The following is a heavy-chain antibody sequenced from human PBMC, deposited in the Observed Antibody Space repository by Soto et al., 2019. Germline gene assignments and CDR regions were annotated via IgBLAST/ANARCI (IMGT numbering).Heavy chain of an antibody. CDR1: GFTFSSYG. CDR2: IWYDGSNK. CDR3: ARVSEGGSYYGGLDY. D-gene: IGHD1-26*01. Sequence: QVQLVESEGGVVQPERSLRLSCAASGFTFSSYGMHWVRQAPGKGLEWVAVIWYDGSNKYYADSVKGRFTISRDNSNNTLYLQMNSLRAEDTAVYYCARVSEGGSYYGGLDYWGQGTLVTVSS. V-gene: IGHV3-33*01. J-gene: IGHJ4*02.